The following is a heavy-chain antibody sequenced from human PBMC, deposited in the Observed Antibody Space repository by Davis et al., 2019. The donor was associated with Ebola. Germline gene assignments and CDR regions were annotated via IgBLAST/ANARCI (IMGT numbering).Heavy chain of an antibody. CDR1: GFTFSSYA. D-gene: IGHD4-11*01. J-gene: IGHJ4*02. CDR3: ARPHYGNYDYFDY. V-gene: IGHV3-21*06. Sequence: GGSLRLSCAASGFTFSSYAMHWVRQAPGKGLEWVSSISGSSDYIWYSDSVRGRFTVSRDNAKNSLFLTLTSLRGDDTGIYYCARPHYGNYDYFDYWGRGTQVTVSS. CDR2: ISGSSDYI.